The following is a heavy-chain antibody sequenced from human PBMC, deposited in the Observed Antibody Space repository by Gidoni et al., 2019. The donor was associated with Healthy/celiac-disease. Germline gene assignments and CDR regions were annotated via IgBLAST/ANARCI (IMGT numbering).Heavy chain of an antibody. V-gene: IGHV3-15*01. Sequence: EVQLVESGGGLVKPGGSLRLSCAASGFTFSTAWMSWVRQAPGKGLEWVGRIKSKTDGGTTDYAAPVKGRFTISRDDSKNTLYLQMNSLKTEDTAVYYCTTDRARLVSSRGYWGQGTLVTVSS. D-gene: IGHD3-10*01. CDR1: GFTFSTAW. J-gene: IGHJ4*02. CDR2: IKSKTDGGTT. CDR3: TTDRARLVSSRGY.